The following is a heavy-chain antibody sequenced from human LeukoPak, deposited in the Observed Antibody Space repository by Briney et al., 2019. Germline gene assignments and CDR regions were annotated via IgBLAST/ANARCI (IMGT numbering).Heavy chain of an antibody. CDR2: ISSNGGST. J-gene: IGHJ4*02. CDR1: GFTFGDYA. V-gene: IGHV3-64D*06. Sequence: GGSLRLSCTASGFTFGDYAMSWVRQAPGKGLEYVSAISSNGGSTYYADSVKGRFTISRDNSKNTLYLQMSSLRAEDTAVYYCVKGRYCSSTSCSDYFDYWGQGTLVTVSS. CDR3: VKGRYCSSTSCSDYFDY. D-gene: IGHD2-2*01.